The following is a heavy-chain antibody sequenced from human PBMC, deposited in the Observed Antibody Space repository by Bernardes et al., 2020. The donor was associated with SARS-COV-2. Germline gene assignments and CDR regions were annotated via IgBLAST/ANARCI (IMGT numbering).Heavy chain of an antibody. Sequence: GSLRLSCVGSGFSFSRHAMGWARQAPGRGLEWVSGVTGDGGIIFYADSVKGRFTISKDSSKNTVYLQMNSLTAEDTAIYYCARDFVVGDDLWYFDVWGRGTPVIVSP. CDR1: GFSFSRHA. CDR3: ARDFVVGDDLWYFDV. J-gene: IGHJ2*01. D-gene: IGHD2-21*02. V-gene: IGHV3-23*01. CDR2: VTGDGGII.